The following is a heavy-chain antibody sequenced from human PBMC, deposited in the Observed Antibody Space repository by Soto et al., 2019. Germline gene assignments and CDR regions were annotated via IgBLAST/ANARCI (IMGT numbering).Heavy chain of an antibody. V-gene: IGHV3-64*01. J-gene: IGHJ6*02. CDR1: GFTFSSYA. CDR3: ARRIPFGYGMDV. D-gene: IGHD2-21*01. CDR2: ITSNGGNT. Sequence: EVQLVESGGGLVQPGGSLRLSCAASGFTFSSYAMHWVRQAPGKGLVYVSGITSNGGNTDYASSVKGRFTISRDKSKNTLYLQMGSLRAEDMAVYYCARRIPFGYGMDVRGQGTTVNVSS.